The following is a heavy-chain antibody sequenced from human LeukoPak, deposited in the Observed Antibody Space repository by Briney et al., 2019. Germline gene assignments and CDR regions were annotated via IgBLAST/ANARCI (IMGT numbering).Heavy chain of an antibody. D-gene: IGHD4-23*01. V-gene: IGHV1-69*05. CDR2: IIPIFGTA. CDR1: GRTFSSYA. J-gene: IGHJ6*03. CDR3: ATPLDLDYGGNTPSYYYYMDV. Sequence: SVKLPCKASGRTFSSYAISWVRQAPGQGLEWMGGIIPIFGTANYAQKFQGRVTITTDESTSTAYMELSSLRSEDTAVYYCATPLDLDYGGNTPSYYYYMDVWGKGTTVTVSS.